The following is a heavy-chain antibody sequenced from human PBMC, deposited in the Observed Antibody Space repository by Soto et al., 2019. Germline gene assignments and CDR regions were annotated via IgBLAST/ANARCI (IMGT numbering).Heavy chain of an antibody. CDR1: GFSLSTSGVG. CDR3: AHRRDVLGQWLNMYYFDY. Sequence: ESGPTLVNPTQTLTLTCTFSGFSLSTSGVGVGWIRQPPGKALEWLALIYWNDDKRYSPSLKSRLTITKDTSKNQVVLTMTNMDPVDTATYYCAHRRDVLGQWLNMYYFDYWGQGTLVTVSS. CDR2: IYWNDDK. D-gene: IGHD6-19*01. J-gene: IGHJ4*02. V-gene: IGHV2-5*01.